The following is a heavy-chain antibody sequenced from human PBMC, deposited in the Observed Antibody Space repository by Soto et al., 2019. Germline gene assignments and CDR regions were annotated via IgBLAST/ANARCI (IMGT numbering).Heavy chain of an antibody. D-gene: IGHD5-18*01. CDR3: AREGYSYAYFDY. Sequence: PSETLSLTXTVSGGSVSSISHYWSWIRQPPGKGLEWIGYIYFSGTTNYSPSLKSRVTISIDTSKNQFSLNLSSVTAADTAVYYCAREGYSYAYFDYWGQGNRVTVSS. J-gene: IGHJ4*02. CDR1: GGSVSSISHY. V-gene: IGHV4-61*01. CDR2: IYFSGTT.